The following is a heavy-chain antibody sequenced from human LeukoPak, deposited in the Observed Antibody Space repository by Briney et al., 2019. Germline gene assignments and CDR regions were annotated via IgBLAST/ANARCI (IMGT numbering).Heavy chain of an antibody. CDR2: IYYSGST. Sequence: PSETLSLTRTVSGGSISSYYWSWIRQPPGKGLEWIGYIYYSGSTNYNPSLKSRVTISVDTSKNQFSLKLSSVTAADTAVYYCARGRRSIAVAGSNFDYWGQGTLVTVSS. CDR3: ARGRRSIAVAGSNFDY. D-gene: IGHD6-19*01. V-gene: IGHV4-59*01. CDR1: GGSISSYY. J-gene: IGHJ4*02.